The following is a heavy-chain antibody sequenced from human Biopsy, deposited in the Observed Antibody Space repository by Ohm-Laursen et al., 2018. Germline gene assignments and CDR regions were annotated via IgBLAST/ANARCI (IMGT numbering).Heavy chain of an antibody. CDR1: SYTFTDYN. Sequence: SVKVSCKASSYTFTDYNIHWMRQAPGQGLEWLGYINCKTGATNYAQKFQGTVTMTRDTSISTAYRALGSLRSADTAIYYCARDPLNGHKHFDYWGQGSLVTVSS. D-gene: IGHD2-8*01. CDR3: ARDPLNGHKHFDY. V-gene: IGHV1-2*02. J-gene: IGHJ4*02. CDR2: INCKTGAT.